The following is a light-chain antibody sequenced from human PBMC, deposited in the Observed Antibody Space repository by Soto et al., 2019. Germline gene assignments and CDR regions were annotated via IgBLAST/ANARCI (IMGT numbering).Light chain of an antibody. CDR3: QSYDSSLSGWV. CDR1: SSNIGGGYD. V-gene: IGLV1-40*01. Sequence: QSVLTQPPSVSGAPGQRVTISCTGSSSNIGGGYDVHWYQQLPGTAPKLLIYGNSNRPSGVPDRVSGSKSGTSASLAITGLQAEDEADYYCQSYDSSLSGWVFGGGTQLTVL. J-gene: IGLJ3*02. CDR2: GNS.